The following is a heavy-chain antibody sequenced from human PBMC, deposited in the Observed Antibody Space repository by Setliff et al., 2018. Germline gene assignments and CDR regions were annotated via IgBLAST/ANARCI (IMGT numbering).Heavy chain of an antibody. D-gene: IGHD1-26*01. CDR1: GGTFSSYA. CDR3: ARVKVIVGATPRTYYMDV. Sequence: GASVKVSCKASGGTFSSYAMSWVRQAPGQGLEWMGRIIPIFGTANYAQKFQGRVTITADKSTSTAYMELSSLRSEDTAVYYCARVKVIVGATPRTYYMDVWGKGTTVTVSS. J-gene: IGHJ6*03. CDR2: IIPIFGTA. V-gene: IGHV1-69*06.